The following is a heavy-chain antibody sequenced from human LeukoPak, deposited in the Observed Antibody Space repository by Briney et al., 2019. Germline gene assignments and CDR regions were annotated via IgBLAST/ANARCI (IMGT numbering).Heavy chain of an antibody. CDR3: AKDLGAGDVVATITGGSDY. CDR2: IRHSEGNT. J-gene: IGHJ4*02. D-gene: IGHD5-12*01. CDR1: GFTFNTYT. V-gene: IGHV3-23*01. Sequence: GGSLRLSCAASGFTFNTYTMYWVRQAPGKGLEWVSVIRHSEGNTYYADSVKGRFIISRDNSKNTAFLRMHSLRADDTARYYCAKDLGAGDVVATITGGSDYWSQGTLVTVSS.